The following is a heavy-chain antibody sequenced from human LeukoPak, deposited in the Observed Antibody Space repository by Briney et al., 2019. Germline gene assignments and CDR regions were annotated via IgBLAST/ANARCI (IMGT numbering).Heavy chain of an antibody. CDR3: ARHLFPGWELEPFDY. J-gene: IGHJ4*02. CDR2: IYYSGST. D-gene: IGHD1-26*01. Sequence: SETLSLTCTVSGGSISSSSYYWGWIRQPPGKGLEWIGSIYYSGSTYYNPSLKSRVTISVDTSKNQFSPKLSSVTAADTAVYYCARHLFPGWELEPFDYWGQGTLVTVSS. V-gene: IGHV4-39*07. CDR1: GGSISSSSYY.